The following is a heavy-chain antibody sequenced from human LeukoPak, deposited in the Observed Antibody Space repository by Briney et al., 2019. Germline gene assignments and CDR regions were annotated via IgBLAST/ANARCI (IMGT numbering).Heavy chain of an antibody. V-gene: IGHV4-34*01. CDR3: ARGGYYFDY. CDR2: INHSGST. Sequence: PGGSLRLSCAASGFTFSSYAMSWIRQPPGKGLEWIGEINHSGSTNYNPSLKSRVTISVDTSKNQFSLKLSSVTAADTAVYYCARGGYYFDYWGQGTLVTVSS. J-gene: IGHJ4*02. CDR1: GFTFSSYA.